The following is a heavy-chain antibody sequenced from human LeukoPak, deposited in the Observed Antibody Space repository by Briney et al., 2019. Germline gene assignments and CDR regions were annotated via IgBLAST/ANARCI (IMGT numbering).Heavy chain of an antibody. CDR1: GFTFGDYA. J-gene: IGHJ4*02. D-gene: IGHD3-9*01. Sequence: GGSLRLSCTASGFTFGDYAMSWVRQAPGKGLEWVGFIRSEAYGGTTEYAASVKGRFTISRDDSKSIAYLQMNSLKTEDTAVYYCTRVGDFDWLPLDYWGQGTLVTVSS. V-gene: IGHV3-49*04. CDR3: TRVGDFDWLPLDY. CDR2: IRSEAYGGTT.